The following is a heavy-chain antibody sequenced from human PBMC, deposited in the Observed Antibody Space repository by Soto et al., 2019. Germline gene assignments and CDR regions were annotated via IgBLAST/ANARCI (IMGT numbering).Heavy chain of an antibody. CDR2: ISAYNGNT. Sequence: QVQLVQSGAEVKKPGASVKVSCKASGYTFTSYGISWVRQAPGQGLEWMGWISAYNGNTNYAQKLQGRVTMTTDTSTSTAYMELRSLRSVDTAVYYCARDPPNYYYVSSGYYYDYWGQGTLATVSS. CDR1: GYTFTSYG. CDR3: ARDPPNYYYVSSGYYYDY. D-gene: IGHD3-22*01. V-gene: IGHV1-18*01. J-gene: IGHJ4*02.